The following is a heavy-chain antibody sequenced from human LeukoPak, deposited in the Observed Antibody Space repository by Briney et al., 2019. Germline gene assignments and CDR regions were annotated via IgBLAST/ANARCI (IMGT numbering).Heavy chain of an antibody. V-gene: IGHV3-30*04. CDR1: GLTFSGYA. CDR3: ARSGSYHLPYYFDY. J-gene: IGHJ4*02. D-gene: IGHD1-26*01. Sequence: GGSLRLSCAASGLTFSGYAVHWVRQAPGKGLDWVAVISYNGINKYYADSVKGRFTISRDNGKNSLYLQMNSLRAEDTAVYYCARSGSYHLPYYFDYWGQGTLVTVSS. CDR2: ISYNGINK.